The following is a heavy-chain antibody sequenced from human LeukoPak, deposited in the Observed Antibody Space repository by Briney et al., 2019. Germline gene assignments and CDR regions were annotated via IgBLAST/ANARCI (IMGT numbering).Heavy chain of an antibody. V-gene: IGHV4-39*07. J-gene: IGHJ4*02. Sequence: SETLSLTCTVSGGSISSSSYYWGWIRQPPGKGLEWIGSTYYSGSTYYNPSLKSRVSISVDTSKNQFSLKLSSVTAADTAVYYCARDWFMELVGTTAPSIYYFDYWGQGTLVTVSS. CDR3: ARDWFMELVGTTAPSIYYFDY. D-gene: IGHD1-26*01. CDR2: TYYSGST. CDR1: GGSISSSSYY.